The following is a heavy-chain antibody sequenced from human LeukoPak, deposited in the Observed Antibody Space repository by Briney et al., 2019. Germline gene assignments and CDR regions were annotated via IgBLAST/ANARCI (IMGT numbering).Heavy chain of an antibody. J-gene: IGHJ1*01. CDR2: IRSKANSYAT. D-gene: IGHD2-2*01. CDR1: GFTFSGSA. V-gene: IGHV3-73*01. CDR3: ARGRGVVPADPFRGRAEYFQH. Sequence: GGSLRLSCAASGFTFSGSAMHWVRQASGKGLEWVGRIRSKANSYATAYAASVKGRFTISRDDSKNTAYLQMNSLKTEDTAVYYCARGRGVVPADPFRGRAEYFQHWGQGTLVTVSS.